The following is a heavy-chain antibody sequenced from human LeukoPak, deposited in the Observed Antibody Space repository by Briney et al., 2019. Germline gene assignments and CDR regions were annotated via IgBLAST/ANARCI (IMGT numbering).Heavy chain of an antibody. CDR2: FDPEDGET. CDR1: GYTLTELS. V-gene: IGHV1-24*01. D-gene: IGHD3-10*01. CDR3: ATYPWFGELLYGYFQH. J-gene: IGHJ1*01. Sequence: ASVKVSCKVSGYTLTELSMHWVRQAPGKGLEWMGGFDPEDGETIYAQKFQGRVTMTEDTSTDTAYMELSSLRSEDTAVCYCATYPWFGELLYGYFQHWGQGTLVTVSS.